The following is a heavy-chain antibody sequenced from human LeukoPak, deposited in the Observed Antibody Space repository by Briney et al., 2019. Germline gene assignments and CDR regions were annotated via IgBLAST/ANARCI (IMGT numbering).Heavy chain of an antibody. CDR3: AWGCSGGSCYVG. Sequence: GGSLRLSCAASGFTFSSYSMNWVRQAPGKGLEWVSSISSSSSYIYYADSVKGRFTISRDNAKNSLYLQMNSLRAEDTAVYYCAWGCSGGSCYVGWGQGTLVTVSS. D-gene: IGHD2-15*01. CDR1: GFTFSSYS. J-gene: IGHJ4*02. V-gene: IGHV3-21*01. CDR2: ISSSSSYI.